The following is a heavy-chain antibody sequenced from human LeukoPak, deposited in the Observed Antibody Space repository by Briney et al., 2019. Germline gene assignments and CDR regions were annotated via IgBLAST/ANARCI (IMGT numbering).Heavy chain of an antibody. D-gene: IGHD4-17*01. V-gene: IGHV1-18*01. CDR3: ARDRWDGYGDPGSGVDY. CDR2: ISAYNGNT. Sequence: ASVKVSCKPSGYSFTSHGISWVRQAPGQGPEWMGWISAYNGNTKYAQKLQGRVTMTTDTSTSTAYMELRSLRSDDTAVYYCARDRWDGYGDPGSGVDYWGQGTLVTVSS. CDR1: GYSFTSHG. J-gene: IGHJ4*02.